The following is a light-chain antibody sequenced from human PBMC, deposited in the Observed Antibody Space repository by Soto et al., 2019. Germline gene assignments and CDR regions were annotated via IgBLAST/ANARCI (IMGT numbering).Light chain of an antibody. CDR3: DSYTSSSTLRV. J-gene: IGLJ2*01. Sequence: QSALTQPASVSGSPGQSITISCTGTSSDVGGYNYVSWYQQHPGKAPKLMIYDVSNRPSGVSKRFSGSKSGNTASLTISGLQAEDEADYYCDSYTSSSTLRVFGGGTQLTVL. V-gene: IGLV2-14*03. CDR1: SSDVGGYNY. CDR2: DVS.